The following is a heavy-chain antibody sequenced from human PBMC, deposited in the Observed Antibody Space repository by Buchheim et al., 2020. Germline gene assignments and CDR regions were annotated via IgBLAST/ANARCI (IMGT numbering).Heavy chain of an antibody. CDR2: IYHSGST. CDR1: GGAISSNNYY. D-gene: IGHD1-7*01. CDR3: AVGHWNSWYYGMDV. Sequence: QLQLQESGPGLVKPSETLSLTCTVFGGAISSNNYYWGWIRQPPGKGLEWIGYIYHSGSTYYNPSLKSRVTISVDRSKNQFSLKLSSVTAADTAVYYCAVGHWNSWYYGMDVWGQGTT. J-gene: IGHJ6*02. V-gene: IGHV4-39*07.